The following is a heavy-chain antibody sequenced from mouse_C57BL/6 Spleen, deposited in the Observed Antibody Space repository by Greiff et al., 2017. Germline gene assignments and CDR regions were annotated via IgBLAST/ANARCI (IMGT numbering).Heavy chain of an antibody. CDR2: IDPETGGT. J-gene: IGHJ2*01. V-gene: IGHV1-15*01. CDR3: TTVYYLDY. CDR1: GYTFTDYE. Sequence: QVQLKQSGAELVRPGASVTLSCKASGYTFTDYEMHWVKQTPVHGLEWIGAIDPETGGTAYKQKFKGKAILTADKSSSTSYMELRSLTSEDSAVXYCTTVYYLDYWGQGTTLTVSS.